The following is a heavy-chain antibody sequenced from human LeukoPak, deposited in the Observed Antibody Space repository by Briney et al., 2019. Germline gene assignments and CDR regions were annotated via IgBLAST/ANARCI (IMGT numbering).Heavy chain of an antibody. Sequence: SETLSLTCAVYGGSFSGYYWSWIRQPPGKGLEWIGEINHSGSTNYNPSLKSRVTISVDTSKNQFSLKLSSVTAADTAVYYCARLAEYYYDSSGYYPNWFDPWGQGTLVTVSS. V-gene: IGHV4-34*01. CDR2: INHSGST. J-gene: IGHJ5*02. D-gene: IGHD3-22*01. CDR3: ARLAEYYYDSSGYYPNWFDP. CDR1: GGSFSGYY.